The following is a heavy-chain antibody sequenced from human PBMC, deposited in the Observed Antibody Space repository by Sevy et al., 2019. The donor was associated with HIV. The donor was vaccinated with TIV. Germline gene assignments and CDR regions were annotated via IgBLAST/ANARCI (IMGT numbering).Heavy chain of an antibody. CDR1: GFTFSSYA. D-gene: IGHD4-17*01. CDR3: ARDQHDYAGNLRTGWFDP. V-gene: IGHV3-30-3*01. J-gene: IGHJ5*02. Sequence: GGSLRLSCAASGFTFSSYAMHWVRQAPGKGLEWVAVISYEGSNKYYADSVKGRFTISRDNSKNTLYLQVKSLRTEDTAVYYCARDQHDYAGNLRTGWFDPWGQGTLVTVSS. CDR2: ISYEGSNK.